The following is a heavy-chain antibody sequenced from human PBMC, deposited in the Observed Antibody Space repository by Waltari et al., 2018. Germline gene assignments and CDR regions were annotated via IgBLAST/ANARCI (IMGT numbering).Heavy chain of an antibody. CDR1: GFTFTSYW. J-gene: IGHJ5*02. Sequence: EVQLVESGGGLVQPGGSLRLSCSASGFTFTSYWMHWVRQAPGKGLVWVSRINSDGSSKSYADSVKGRFTISRDNAKNTLYLQMNSLRAEDTAVYYCARDRVGATLYNWFDPWGQGTLVTVSS. V-gene: IGHV3-74*01. CDR3: ARDRVGATLYNWFDP. D-gene: IGHD1-26*01. CDR2: INSDGSSK.